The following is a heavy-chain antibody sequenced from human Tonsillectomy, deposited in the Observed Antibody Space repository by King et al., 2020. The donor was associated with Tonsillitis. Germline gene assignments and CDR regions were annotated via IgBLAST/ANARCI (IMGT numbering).Heavy chain of an antibody. CDR3: TGHSSGRYSAFDI. Sequence: VQLVESGGGLVQPGGSLKLSCAASGFTFSGSAMHWVRQASGKGLEWVGRIRSRGNNYATAYAASVKGRFTISRADSKNTAYLQMNSLKTEDTAVYYCTGHSSGRYSAFDIWGQGTMVTVSS. V-gene: IGHV3-73*02. CDR1: GFTFSGSA. D-gene: IGHD6-19*01. CDR2: IRSRGNNYAT. J-gene: IGHJ3*02.